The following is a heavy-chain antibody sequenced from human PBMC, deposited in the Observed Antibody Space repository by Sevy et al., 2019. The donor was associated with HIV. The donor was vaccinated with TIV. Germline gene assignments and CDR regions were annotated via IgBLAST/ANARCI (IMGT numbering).Heavy chain of an antibody. D-gene: IGHD6-19*01. CDR3: ARYDMPSGWLFDY. V-gene: IGHV3-7*01. Sequence: GGSLRLSCAASGFPFSSYWMTWVRQAPGKGLERVANINRDGSTKNYVDSVKGRFTISRDNAKNSLYLEMNSLRAEDTAVYYCARYDMPSGWLFDYWAQGTLVSVSS. J-gene: IGHJ4*02. CDR1: GFPFSSYW. CDR2: INRDGSTK.